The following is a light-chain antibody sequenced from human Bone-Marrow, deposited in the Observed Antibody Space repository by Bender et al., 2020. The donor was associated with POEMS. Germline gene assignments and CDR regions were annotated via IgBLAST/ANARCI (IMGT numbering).Light chain of an antibody. CDR1: DIASKS. CDR2: GTS. V-gene: IGLV3-21*02. CDR3: QAWDSTTAHVV. J-gene: IGLJ2*01. Sequence: SYVLTQPPSVSLAPGQTARITCGGNDIASKSVHWYQQRAGQAPVLVVYGTSDRPSGIPERFSVYTSGDTATLTINRVEAGDEADYYCQAWDSTTAHVVFGGGTKLTVL.